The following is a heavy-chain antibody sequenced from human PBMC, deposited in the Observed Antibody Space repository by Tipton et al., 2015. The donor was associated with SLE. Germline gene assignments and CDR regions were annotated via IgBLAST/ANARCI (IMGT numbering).Heavy chain of an antibody. Sequence: TLSLTCTVSGDSIADYICSWIRQPPGKGLAWIGQIYFTGSSTYNPSLKSRVTMSVDTSKRQCSLKLTSLTAADTAVYYCARQTGTTGTEYSSSFRFDPWGQGALVTVSS. CDR2: IYFTGSS. CDR1: GDSIADYI. D-gene: IGHD6-6*01. J-gene: IGHJ5*02. CDR3: ARQTGTTGTEYSSSFRFDP. V-gene: IGHV4-59*08.